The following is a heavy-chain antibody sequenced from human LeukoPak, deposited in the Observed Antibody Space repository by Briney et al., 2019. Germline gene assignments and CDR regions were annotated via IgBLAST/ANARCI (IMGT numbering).Heavy chain of an antibody. D-gene: IGHD6-13*01. V-gene: IGHV4-31*03. CDR1: GGSISSGGYY. CDR2: IYYSGST. Sequence: PSQTLSLTCTVSGGSISSGGYYWSWIRQHPGKGLEWIGYIYYSGSTYYNPSLKSRVTISVDTSKNQFSLKLSSVTAADTAVYYCARHPLAAVDPHFDYWGQGTLVTVSS. CDR3: ARHPLAAVDPHFDY. J-gene: IGHJ4*02.